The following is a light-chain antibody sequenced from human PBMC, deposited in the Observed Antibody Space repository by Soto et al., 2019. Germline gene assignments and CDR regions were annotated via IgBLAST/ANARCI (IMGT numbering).Light chain of an antibody. J-gene: IGKJ1*01. Sequence: DIQVAQSPFLLSGSVRESVNIPFPGRQGHRSGLGRYQQKPGKGPKRLMFCASRLQSRVPSRFSGRGSGTEFTLTLSSLQPDDFATYYCLQHYSYPRAFGQGTQVEMK. CDR1: QGHRSG. V-gene: IGKV1-17*01. CDR2: CAS. CDR3: LQHYSYPRA.